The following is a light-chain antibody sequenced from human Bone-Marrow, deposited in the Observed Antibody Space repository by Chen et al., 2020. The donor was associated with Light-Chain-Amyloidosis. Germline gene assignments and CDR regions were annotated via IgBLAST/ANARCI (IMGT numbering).Light chain of an antibody. CDR1: QSVSGSY. CDR3: QQYGNSPQT. V-gene: IGKV3-20*01. Sequence: EIVLTQSPGTLSLSPGERATLSCRASQSVSGSYLAWYQQKPGQAPRLLIYGASNRATGIPDRFSGSGSGTDFTLIIRRLEPEDFAVYYCQQYGNSPQTFGLGTKVEIK. CDR2: GAS. J-gene: IGKJ1*01.